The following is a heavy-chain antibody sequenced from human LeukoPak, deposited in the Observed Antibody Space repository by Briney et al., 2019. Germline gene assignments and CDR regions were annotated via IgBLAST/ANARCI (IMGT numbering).Heavy chain of an antibody. CDR2: MNWDGSTT. CDR1: GFTFSRYW. D-gene: IGHD6-13*01. J-gene: IGHJ4*02. CDR3: ARGGMYSSRWFLDN. V-gene: IGHV3-74*01. Sequence: GGSLRLSCAASGFTFSRYWMHWVRQAPGKGLVWVSRMNWDGSTTTYADSVKGRFTISRDNAKMLYLQMNSLRVEDTAVYYCARGGMYSSRWFLDNWGRGTLVTVSS.